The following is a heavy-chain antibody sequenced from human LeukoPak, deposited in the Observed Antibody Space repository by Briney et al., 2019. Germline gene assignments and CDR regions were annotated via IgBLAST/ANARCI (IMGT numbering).Heavy chain of an antibody. D-gene: IGHD5-18*01. CDR2: ISSNGGTT. CDR3: ARERYSYGCDY. V-gene: IGHV3-64*01. Sequence: GGSLRLSCAASGFTFSTYAMHWVRQAPGKGLEYVSAISSNGGTTYYAHSVKGRYTISRDNSKNTLYLQMGSLRAEDMAVYYCARERYSYGCDYWGQGTLVTVSS. J-gene: IGHJ4*02. CDR1: GFTFSTYA.